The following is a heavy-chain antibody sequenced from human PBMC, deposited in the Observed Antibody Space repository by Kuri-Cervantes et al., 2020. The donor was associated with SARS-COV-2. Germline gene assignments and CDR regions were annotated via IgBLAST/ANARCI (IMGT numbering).Heavy chain of an antibody. CDR3: ARANGDYQIEIDYYYYYYMDV. CDR1: CNSIHESYY. J-gene: IGHJ6*03. V-gene: IGHV4-38-2*02. Sequence: EFLKIPCSVCCNSIHESYYWGWLRQPPGKGEEWIGSIYHSGRNYYNPSLNSRVTISVDTSMTQFSLTLSHVTAAETDVYYCARANGDYQIEIDYYYYYYMDVWGKGTMVTVSS. CDR2: IYHSGRN. D-gene: IGHD4-17*01.